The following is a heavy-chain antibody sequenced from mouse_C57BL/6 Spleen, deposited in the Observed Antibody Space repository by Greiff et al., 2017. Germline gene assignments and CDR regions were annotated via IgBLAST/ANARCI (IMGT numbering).Heavy chain of an antibody. CDR1: GSPFTKFT. J-gene: IGHJ3*01. CDR3: ARHEDPSIEYYGSSFAY. V-gene: IGHV1-62-2*01. Sequence: QVQLHQSGAELVKPGASVKLSSKASGSPFTKFTIHWLTQRSGQGLEWIGWFTPGSGSIKYNEKFKDKATLTADKSSSTVYMEFSRLTSEDSAVYFCARHEDPSIEYYGSSFAYWGQGTLVTVSA. D-gene: IGHD1-1*01. CDR2: FTPGSGSI.